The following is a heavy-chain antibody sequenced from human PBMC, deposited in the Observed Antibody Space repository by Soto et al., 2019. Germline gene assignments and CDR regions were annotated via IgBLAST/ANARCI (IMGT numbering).Heavy chain of an antibody. D-gene: IGHD6-19*01. V-gene: IGHV4-59*01. Sequence: PSETLSLTCTVSGGSISSYYWSWIRQPPGKGLEWIGYIYYSGSTNYNPSLKSRDTISVDTSKNQFSLKLSSVTAADTAVYYCARLQIAVAAPGYFDYWGQGTLVTVSS. CDR1: GGSISSYY. J-gene: IGHJ4*02. CDR3: ARLQIAVAAPGYFDY. CDR2: IYYSGST.